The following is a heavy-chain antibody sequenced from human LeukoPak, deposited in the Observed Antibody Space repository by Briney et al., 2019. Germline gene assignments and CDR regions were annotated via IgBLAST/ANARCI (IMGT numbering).Heavy chain of an antibody. CDR2: SSI. Sequence: SSIYYADSVQGRFTISRDNAKNSLFLQMNSPRAEDTAVYYCARAGTVLVADFDYWGQGTLVTVSS. D-gene: IGHD1-1*01. CDR3: ARAGTVLVADFDY. V-gene: IGHV3-48*01. J-gene: IGHJ4*02.